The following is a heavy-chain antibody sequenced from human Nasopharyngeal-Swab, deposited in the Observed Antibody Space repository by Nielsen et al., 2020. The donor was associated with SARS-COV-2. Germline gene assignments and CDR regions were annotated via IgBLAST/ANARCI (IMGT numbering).Heavy chain of an antibody. Sequence: ASVKVSCKASGYTFTSYAMNWVRQAPGQGLEWMGWINTNTGNPTYAQGFTGRFVFSLDTSVSTAYLQISSLKAEDTAVYYCARARYSSSWHEYYYYYYGMDVWGQGTTVTVSS. CDR2: INTNTGNP. J-gene: IGHJ6*02. CDR3: ARARYSSSWHEYYYYYYGMDV. V-gene: IGHV7-4-1*02. CDR1: GYTFTSYA. D-gene: IGHD6-13*01.